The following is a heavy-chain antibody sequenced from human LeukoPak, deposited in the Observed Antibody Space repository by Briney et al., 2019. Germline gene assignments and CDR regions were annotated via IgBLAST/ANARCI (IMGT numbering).Heavy chain of an antibody. D-gene: IGHD1-26*01. CDR3: ATLLNRYSGSYHYYSSGMDV. V-gene: IGHV1-24*01. CDR1: GYTLTELS. CDR2: FDPEDGET. Sequence: ASVKVSCKVSGYTLTELSMHWVRQAPGKGLEWMGGFDPEDGETIYAQKFQGRVTMTEDTSTDTAYMELSSLRSEDTAVYYCATLLNRYSGSYHYYSSGMDVWGQGTTVTVSS. J-gene: IGHJ6*02.